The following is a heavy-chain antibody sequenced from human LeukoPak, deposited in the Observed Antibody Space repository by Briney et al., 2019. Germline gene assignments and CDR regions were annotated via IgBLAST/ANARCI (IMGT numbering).Heavy chain of an antibody. Sequence: GGSLRLSCAASGFTFSSYGMHWVRQAPGKGLEWVAFIRYDGSNKYYADSVKGRFTISRDNSKNTLYLQMNSLRAEDTAVYYCAKERAARRILDYWGQGTLVTVSS. V-gene: IGHV3-30*02. D-gene: IGHD6-6*01. CDR3: AKERAARRILDY. CDR2: IRYDGSNK. CDR1: GFTFSSYG. J-gene: IGHJ4*02.